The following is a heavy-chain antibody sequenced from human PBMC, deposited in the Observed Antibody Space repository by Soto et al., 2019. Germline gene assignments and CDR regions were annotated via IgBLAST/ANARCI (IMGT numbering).Heavy chain of an antibody. J-gene: IGHJ3*02. CDR2: SIPVFNTA. CDR3: ALGVYGSGNYYTGPSAVDI. CDR1: GGTLSDHG. D-gene: IGHD3-10*01. V-gene: IGHV1-69*06. Sequence: QVQLEQSGAEVKKPGSSVKVSCKASGGTLSDHGVAWLRQAPGQGLEWMGGSIPVFNTAKYAQKIQGRVTVTADKFANIAYMELSSLRAEDTALYFCALGVYGSGNYYTGPSAVDIWCQGTMVIVSS.